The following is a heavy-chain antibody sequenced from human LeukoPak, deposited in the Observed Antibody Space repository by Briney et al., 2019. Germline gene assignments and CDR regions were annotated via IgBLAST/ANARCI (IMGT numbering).Heavy chain of an antibody. CDR3: ARFPTSGSYYAFDI. D-gene: IGHD1-26*01. CDR2: IWFDGRNK. V-gene: IGHV3-33*01. CDR1: GFTFSNYG. J-gene: IGHJ3*02. Sequence: GGSLRLSCAASGFTFSNYGMHWVRQAPGKGLEWVALIWFDGRNKFHADSVKGRFTISRDNSKNTLFLQMNSLRAEDTAVYYCARFPTSGSYYAFDIWGQGTMVTVSS.